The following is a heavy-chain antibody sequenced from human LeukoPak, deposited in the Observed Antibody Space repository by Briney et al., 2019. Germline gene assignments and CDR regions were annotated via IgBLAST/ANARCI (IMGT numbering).Heavy chain of an antibody. CDR3: ARSGFYYGSGSYYFDFDY. J-gene: IGHJ4*02. V-gene: IGHV3-7*01. Sequence: GGSLRLSCAASGFTFSGYWMSWVRQAPGKGLEWVASIKQDGSEKYYVDSVKGRFTISRDNAKNSLYLQMNSLRAEDTAVYYCARSGFYYGSGSYYFDFDYWGQGTLVTVSS. CDR2: IKQDGSEK. CDR1: GFTFSGYW. D-gene: IGHD3-10*01.